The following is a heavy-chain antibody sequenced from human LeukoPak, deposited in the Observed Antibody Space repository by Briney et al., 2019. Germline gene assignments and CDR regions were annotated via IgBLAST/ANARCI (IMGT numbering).Heavy chain of an antibody. CDR3: AREGITFGGVILV. Sequence: GGSLRLSCAASGFTFRSYSMNWVRQAPGKGLEWVSAIDPSSTYIYYADSVKGRFTISRDNAENSLYLQMNSLRVEDTAVYYCAREGITFGGVILVWGQGTLVTVSS. CDR2: IDPSSTYI. D-gene: IGHD3-16*02. V-gene: IGHV3-21*01. J-gene: IGHJ4*02. CDR1: GFTFRSYS.